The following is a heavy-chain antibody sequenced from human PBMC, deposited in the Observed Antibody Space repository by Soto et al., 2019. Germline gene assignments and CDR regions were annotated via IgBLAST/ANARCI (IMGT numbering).Heavy chain of an antibody. Sequence: EVQLVESGGGLVQPGGSLRLSCAASGFTFSGYWMHWVRQAPGKGLVWVSRSNYEGSTTNYADSVKGRFTISRDNAKNTLYLQMNSLRVEDTAVYYCARDRSYAMDVWGQGITVLVSS. CDR2: SNYEGSTT. J-gene: IGHJ6*02. V-gene: IGHV3-74*01. CDR1: GFTFSGYW. CDR3: ARDRSYAMDV.